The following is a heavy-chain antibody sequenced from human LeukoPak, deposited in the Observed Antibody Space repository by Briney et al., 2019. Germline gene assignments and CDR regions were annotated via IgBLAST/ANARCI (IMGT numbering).Heavy chain of an antibody. CDR2: IGYDGTNK. V-gene: IGHV3-33*08. D-gene: IGHD1-26*01. CDR1: GFSFSNYG. Sequence: GRSLRLSCAASGFSFSNYGMHWVRQAPGKGLEWVAIIGYDGTNKYYTDSVKGRFTISRDNSKNTLYLEMNSLRAEDTAVYYCARDDSGSQQSCWGQGTLVTVSS. J-gene: IGHJ4*02. CDR3: ARDDSGSQQSC.